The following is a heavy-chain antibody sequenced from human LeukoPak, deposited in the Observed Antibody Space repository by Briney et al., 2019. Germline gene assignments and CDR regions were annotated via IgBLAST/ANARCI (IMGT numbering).Heavy chain of an antibody. V-gene: IGHV4-30-4*01. D-gene: IGHD2-2*01. CDR3: ARVVPAANGVHKHFDY. CDR2: IYYSGST. J-gene: IGHJ4*02. CDR1: GGSISSGDYY. Sequence: SQTLSLTCTVSGGSISSGDYYWSWIRQPPGKGLEWIGYIYYSGSTYYNPSLKSRVTISVDTSKNQFSLKLSSVTAADTAVYYCARVVPAANGVHKHFDYWGQATLVTVSS.